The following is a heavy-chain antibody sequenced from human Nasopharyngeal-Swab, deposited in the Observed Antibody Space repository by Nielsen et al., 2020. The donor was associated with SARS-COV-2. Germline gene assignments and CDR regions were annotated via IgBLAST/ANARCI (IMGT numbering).Heavy chain of an antibody. CDR3: ARDDGYDLLDY. V-gene: IGHV4-39*07. J-gene: IGHJ4*02. CDR2: IYYSGST. Sequence: SETLSLTCTVSGGSISSSSYYWGWIRQPPGKGLEWIGSIYYSGSTYYNPSLKSRVTISVDTSKNQFSLKLSSVTAADTAVYYCARDDGYDLLDYWGQGTLVTVSS. D-gene: IGHD5-12*01. CDR1: GGSISSSSYY.